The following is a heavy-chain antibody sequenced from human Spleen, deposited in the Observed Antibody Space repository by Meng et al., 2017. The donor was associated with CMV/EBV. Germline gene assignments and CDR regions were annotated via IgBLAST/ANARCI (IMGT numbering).Heavy chain of an antibody. Sequence: GESLKISCAASGFTFSSYEMSWVRQAPGKGLEWVANIKQDGSEKYYVDSVKGRFTISRDNAKNSLYLQMNSLRAEDTAVYYCARDRPYYYYYGMDVWGQGTTVTVSS. CDR3: ARDRPYYYYYGMDV. V-gene: IGHV3-7*01. CDR2: IKQDGSEK. J-gene: IGHJ6*02. CDR1: GFTFSSYE.